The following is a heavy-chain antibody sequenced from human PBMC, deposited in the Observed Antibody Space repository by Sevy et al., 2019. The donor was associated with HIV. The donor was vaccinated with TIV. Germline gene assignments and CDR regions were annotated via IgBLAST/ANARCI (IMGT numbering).Heavy chain of an antibody. CDR2: ISYSGST. CDR1: GGSISSYY. CDR3: ARGGGRTDWGMDV. J-gene: IGHJ6*02. V-gene: IGHV4-59*01. D-gene: IGHD1-1*01. Sequence: KQSQTLSLTCTVSGGSISSYYWSWIRQSPGKGLEWIGYISYSGSTNDNPSLRSRVTISIDTSKNQFSLRLSSVSAADTAVYYCARGGGRTDWGMDVWGPGTTVTVSS.